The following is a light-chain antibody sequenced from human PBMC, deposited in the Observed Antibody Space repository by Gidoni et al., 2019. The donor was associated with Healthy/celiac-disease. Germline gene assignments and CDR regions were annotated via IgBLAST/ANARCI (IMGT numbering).Light chain of an antibody. Sequence: DIQMPQSPSSLSASVGDRVTITCRASQSIISDLNWYQQNPGKDPKLLSYAASSLQSGVPSRFSGSGSGTDFTLTISSLQPEDCATYYCQQSYSSSGWTCGQGTKVEIK. CDR3: QQSYSSSGWT. V-gene: IGKV1-39*01. CDR1: QSIISD. CDR2: AAS. J-gene: IGKJ1*01.